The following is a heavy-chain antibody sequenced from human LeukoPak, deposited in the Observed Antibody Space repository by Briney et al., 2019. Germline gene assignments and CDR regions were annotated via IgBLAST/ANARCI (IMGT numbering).Heavy chain of an antibody. CDR3: ARPSGAAFDI. CDR2: LYYSGKT. V-gene: IGHV4-59*08. Sequence: PSETLSLTCTVSGASISSYYWSWIRQPPGEGLEWIGYLYYSGKTAYNPSLKSRVTISLDTSKNQFSLKMYSVTAADTAVYYCARPSGAAFDIWGQGTMVTVSS. CDR1: GASISSYY. D-gene: IGHD3-10*01. J-gene: IGHJ3*02.